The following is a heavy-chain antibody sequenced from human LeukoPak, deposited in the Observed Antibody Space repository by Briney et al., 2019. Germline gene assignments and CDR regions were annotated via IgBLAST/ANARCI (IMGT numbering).Heavy chain of an antibody. CDR2: ISWNSGSI. J-gene: IGHJ4*02. CDR3: AKDRNGYSGYDLDY. CDR1: GFTFDDYA. V-gene: IGHV3-9*01. Sequence: GGSLRLSCAASGFTFDDYAMHWVRQAPGKGLEWVSGISWNSGSIGYADSVNGRFTISRDNAKNSLYLQMNSLRAEDTALYYCAKDRNGYSGYDLDYWGQGTLVTVSS. D-gene: IGHD5-12*01.